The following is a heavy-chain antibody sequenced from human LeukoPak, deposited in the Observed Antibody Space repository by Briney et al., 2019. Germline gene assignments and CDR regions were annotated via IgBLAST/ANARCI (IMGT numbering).Heavy chain of an antibody. CDR1: GFTFSNGW. J-gene: IGHJ4*02. CDR2: ISGSGGST. V-gene: IGHV3-23*01. CDR3: ARPKSYDSSGRGPFDY. Sequence: GGSLRLPCAASGFTFSNGWMSWVRQAPGKGLEWVSAISGSGGSTYYADSVKGRFTISRDNSKNTLYLQMNSLRAEDTAVYYCARPKSYDSSGRGPFDYWGQGTLVTVSS. D-gene: IGHD3-22*01.